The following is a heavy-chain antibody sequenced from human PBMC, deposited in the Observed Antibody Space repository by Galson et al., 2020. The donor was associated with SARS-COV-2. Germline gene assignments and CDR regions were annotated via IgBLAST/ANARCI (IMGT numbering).Heavy chain of an antibody. CDR3: ARERDYVGWYYCDY. J-gene: IGHJ4*02. CDR2: IWYDGRNK. D-gene: IGHD4-17*01. CDR1: GFTFSSYG. V-gene: IGHV3-33*01. Sequence: LGEYLKISCAASGFTFSSYGMHWVRQAPGKGLEWVAVIWYDGRNKYYADSVQGRFTISRDKSKNTLYLQMTSLRAEDTAVYYCARERDYVGWYYCDYWGQGTLVTVSS.